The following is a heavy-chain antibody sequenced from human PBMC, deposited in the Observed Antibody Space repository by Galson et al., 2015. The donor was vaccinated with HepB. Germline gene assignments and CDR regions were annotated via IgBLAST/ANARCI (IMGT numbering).Heavy chain of an antibody. V-gene: IGHV1-18*01. D-gene: IGHD2-2*01. CDR2: ISAYNGNT. CDR1: GYTFTSYG. J-gene: IGHJ5*02. CDR3: AREVGHCSSTTCYNWFDA. Sequence: SVKVSCKASGYTFTSYGICWVRQAPGQGLEWMGWISAYNGNTNYAQKLQGGVTMTTDTSTSTAYMELRSLRSDDTAVYYCAREVGHCSSTTCYNWFDAWGQGTLVTVSS.